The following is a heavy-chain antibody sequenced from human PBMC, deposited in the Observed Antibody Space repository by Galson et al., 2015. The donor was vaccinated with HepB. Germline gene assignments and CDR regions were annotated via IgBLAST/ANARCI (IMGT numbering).Heavy chain of an antibody. CDR3: AKPPATWSGYYFYYYYGMDV. CDR1: GFTFSSYG. J-gene: IGHJ6*02. CDR2: ISYDGSNK. Sequence: SLRLSCAASGFTFSSYGMHWVRQAPGKGLEWVAVISYDGSNKYYADSVKGRFTISRDNSKNTLYLQMNSLRAEDTAVYYCAKPPATWSGYYFYYYYGMDVWGQGTTVTVSS. V-gene: IGHV3-30*18. D-gene: IGHD3-3*01.